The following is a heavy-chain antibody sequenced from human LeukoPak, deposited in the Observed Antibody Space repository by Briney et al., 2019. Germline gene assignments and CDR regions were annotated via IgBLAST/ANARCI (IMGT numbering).Heavy chain of an antibody. CDR1: GGSFSGYY. D-gene: IGHD3-22*01. Sequence: SETLSLTCAVYGGSFSGYYWSWIRQPPRKGLEWIGEINHSGSTNYNPSLKSRVTISVDTSKNQFSLKLSSVTAADTAVYYCARGRESSGYYFVYWGQGTLVTVSS. V-gene: IGHV4-34*01. CDR3: ARGRESSGYYFVY. J-gene: IGHJ4*02. CDR2: INHSGST.